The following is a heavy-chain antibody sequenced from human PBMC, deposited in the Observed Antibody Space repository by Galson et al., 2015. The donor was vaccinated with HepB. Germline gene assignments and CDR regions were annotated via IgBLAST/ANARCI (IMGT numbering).Heavy chain of an antibody. D-gene: IGHD6-19*01. V-gene: IGHV3-74*01. CDR3: ARDGGGWYFDY. Sequence: SLRLSCAASGFTFSNNWMHWVRQVPGKGLVWVSRINSDGTGTSYADSVKGRFTISRDNAKNMLHLQMDSLRAEDTAVYYCARDGGGWYFDYWGQGTLVTVSP. CDR1: GFTFSNNW. CDR2: INSDGTGT. J-gene: IGHJ4*02.